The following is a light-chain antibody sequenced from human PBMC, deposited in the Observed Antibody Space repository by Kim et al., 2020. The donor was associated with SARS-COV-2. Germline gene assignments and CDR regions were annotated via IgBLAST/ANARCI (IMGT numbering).Light chain of an antibody. CDR1: KLGDKY. J-gene: IGLJ2*01. CDR3: QAWDRSTVV. Sequence: SYELTPPPSVSVSPGQTASITCSGDKLGDKYACWYQQKPGQSPVLVIYQDSKRPSGIPERSSGSNSGNTATLTISGTQAMDEANYYCQAWDRSTVVFGGG. CDR2: QDS. V-gene: IGLV3-1*01.